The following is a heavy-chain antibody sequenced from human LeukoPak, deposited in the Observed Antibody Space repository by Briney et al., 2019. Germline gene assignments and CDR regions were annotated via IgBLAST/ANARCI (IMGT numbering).Heavy chain of an antibody. D-gene: IGHD3-10*01. CDR2: INHSGST. J-gene: IGHJ6*03. CDR3: ARLGRWFGQFYMDV. V-gene: IGHV4-34*01. Sequence: SETLSLTCAVYGGSFSGYYWSWIRQPPGKGLEWIGEINHSGSTNYNPSLKSRVTISIDTSENQFSLKLTSVTAADTAVYYCARLGRWFGQFYMDVRGKGTTVTISS. CDR1: GGSFSGYY.